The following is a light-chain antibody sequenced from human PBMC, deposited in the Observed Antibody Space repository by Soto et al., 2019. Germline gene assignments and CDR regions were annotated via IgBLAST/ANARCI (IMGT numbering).Light chain of an antibody. V-gene: IGLV2-14*03. J-gene: IGLJ1*01. CDR3: CSHAGNNNYV. Sequence: SVLTQPASVSGSPGQAITISCSGTSSDVGAFNYVSWYQQHPGKAPKLMIYDVSNRPSGVSNRFSGSKSGNTASLTISGLRAEDEADYYCCSHAGNNNYVFGTGTKVTVL. CDR1: SSDVGAFNY. CDR2: DVS.